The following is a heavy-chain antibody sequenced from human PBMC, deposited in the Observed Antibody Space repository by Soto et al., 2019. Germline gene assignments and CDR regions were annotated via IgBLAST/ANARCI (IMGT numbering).Heavy chain of an antibody. J-gene: IGHJ3*01. CDR1: GFTFNNYA. CDR2: ISPNGDST. CDR3: AKVRLTDYLRYAPHL. Sequence: EVQLLESGGGLVQPGGSLRLACAASGFTFNNYAMNWVRQAPGRGLEWVSIISPNGDSTYYADAVKGRFTFSSDNSQNTVFLQMNSLRAEDTAIYFCAKVRLTDYLRYAPHLWGQGTLVTVSS. D-gene: IGHD2-8*01. V-gene: IGHV3-23*01.